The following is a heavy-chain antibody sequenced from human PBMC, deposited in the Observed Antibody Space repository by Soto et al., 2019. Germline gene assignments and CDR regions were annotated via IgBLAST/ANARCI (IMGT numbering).Heavy chain of an antibody. J-gene: IGHJ6*02. CDR1: GFDFSNYN. D-gene: IGHD1-1*01. CDR2: ISNTARTI. V-gene: IGHV3-48*02. Sequence: EVQVVESGGGLIQPGGSLRLSCAGYGFDFSNYNMDWVRQAPGKGLEWISYISNTARTIFYADSVKGRFTTSRDNARNSLFLQMNSLRDEDTAVYYCARDGSRGYDMDVWGQGTTVTVSS. CDR3: ARDGSRGYDMDV.